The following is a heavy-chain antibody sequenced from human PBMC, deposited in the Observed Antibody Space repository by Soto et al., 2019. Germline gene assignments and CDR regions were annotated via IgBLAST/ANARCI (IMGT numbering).Heavy chain of an antibody. D-gene: IGHD1-26*01. Sequence: EVQLVESGGGLVKPGGSLRLSCAASGFTFSNAWMSWVRQAPGKGLEWVGRIKSKTDGGTTDYAAPVKGRFTISRDDSKNTLYLQMNSLKTEDTAVYYCTTGGRELLRTAFDIWGQGTMVTVSS. J-gene: IGHJ3*02. V-gene: IGHV3-15*01. CDR3: TTGGRELLRTAFDI. CDR2: IKSKTDGGTT. CDR1: GFTFSNAW.